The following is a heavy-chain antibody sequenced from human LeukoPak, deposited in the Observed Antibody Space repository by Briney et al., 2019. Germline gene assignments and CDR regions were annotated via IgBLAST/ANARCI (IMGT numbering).Heavy chain of an antibody. CDR1: GFTFSSYW. CDR2: ISSSGSTI. Sequence: GGSLRLSCAASGFTFSSYWMSWVRQAPGKGLEWVSYISSSGSTIYYADSVKGRFTISRDNAKNSLYLQMNSLRAEDTAVYYCARGSSSGWGYYYYYMDVWGKGTTVTISS. J-gene: IGHJ6*03. D-gene: IGHD6-19*01. CDR3: ARGSSSGWGYYYYYMDV. V-gene: IGHV3-48*04.